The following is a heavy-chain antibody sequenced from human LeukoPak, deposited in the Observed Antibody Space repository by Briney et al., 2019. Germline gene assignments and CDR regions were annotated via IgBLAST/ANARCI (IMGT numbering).Heavy chain of an antibody. CDR3: ARDPGYYDSSGLGDY. Sequence: ASVKVSCKASGYTFTSYGISWVRQASGQGLEWMGWISAYNGNTNYAQKLQGRVTMTTDTSTSTAYMELRSLRSDDTAVYYCARDPGYYDSSGLGDYWGQGTLVTVSS. J-gene: IGHJ4*02. CDR2: ISAYNGNT. V-gene: IGHV1-18*01. CDR1: GYTFTSYG. D-gene: IGHD3-22*01.